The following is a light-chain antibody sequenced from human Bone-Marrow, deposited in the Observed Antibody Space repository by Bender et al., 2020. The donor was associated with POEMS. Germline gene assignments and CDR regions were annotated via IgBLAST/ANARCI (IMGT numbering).Light chain of an antibody. Sequence: QSALTQPPSASGSPGQSVTISCTGTSSDVGGYNYVSWYQQHPGKVPKLVIYEVNKRHPGVPDRFSGSKSGNTASLTVSGLQAEDEADYYCSSYAGSNNLVFGGGTKLTVL. CDR1: SSDVGGYNY. CDR2: EVN. J-gene: IGLJ2*01. V-gene: IGLV2-8*01. CDR3: SSYAGSNNLV.